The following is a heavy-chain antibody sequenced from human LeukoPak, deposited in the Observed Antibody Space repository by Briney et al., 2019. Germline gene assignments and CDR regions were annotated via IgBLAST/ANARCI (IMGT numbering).Heavy chain of an antibody. CDR2: IIPIFGTA. D-gene: IGHD6-19*01. V-gene: IGHV1-69*13. CDR1: GGTFSSYA. J-gene: IGHJ3*02. CDR3: ARARGWDDAFDI. Sequence: SVKVSCKASGGTFSSYAISWVRQAPEQGLEWMGGIIPIFGTANYAQKFQGRVTITADESTSTAYMELSSLRSEDTAVYYCARARGWDDAFDIWGQGTMVTVSS.